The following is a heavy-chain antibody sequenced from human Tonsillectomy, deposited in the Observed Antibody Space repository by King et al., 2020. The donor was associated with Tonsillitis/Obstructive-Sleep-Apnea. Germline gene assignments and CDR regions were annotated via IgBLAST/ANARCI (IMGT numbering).Heavy chain of an antibody. CDR1: GYSFTRYW. J-gene: IGHJ4*02. Sequence: VQLVESGAEVKKPGESLKISCKGSGYSFTRYWIGWVRQMPGKGLEWMGIIYPGDSDTRYSPSFQGQVTISADKSISTAYLQWRSLKASDTAIYYCARHEWDCSGGRCYVDYWGQGTLVTVSS. V-gene: IGHV5-51*01. CDR3: ARHEWDCSGGRCYVDY. D-gene: IGHD2-15*01. CDR2: IYPGDSDT.